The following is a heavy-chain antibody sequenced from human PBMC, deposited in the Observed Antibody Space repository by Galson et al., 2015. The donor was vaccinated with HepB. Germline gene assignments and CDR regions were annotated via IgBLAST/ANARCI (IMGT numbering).Heavy chain of an antibody. V-gene: IGHV5-51*01. J-gene: IGHJ4*02. D-gene: IGHD3-22*01. Sequence: QSGAEVKKPGESLKISCQASGYTFTRQWIAWVRHMPGKGLEWMGVISPGDSHFTYSPSFQGQVTMSADPSTGTAFLQWSSLKASDTAMYYCARQGGYSYENSGYFDYWGQGTLATVSS. CDR3: ARQGGYSYENSGYFDY. CDR2: ISPGDSHF. CDR1: GYTFTRQW.